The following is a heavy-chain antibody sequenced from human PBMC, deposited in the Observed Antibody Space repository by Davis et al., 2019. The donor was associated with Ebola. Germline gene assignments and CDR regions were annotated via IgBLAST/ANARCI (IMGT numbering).Heavy chain of an antibody. CDR2: ISSSSSYT. CDR3: AKDLRYSSSWYGGGMDV. J-gene: IGHJ6*02. Sequence: GESLKISCAASGFTFSSYVMHWVRQAPGKGLEWVSYISSSSSYTNYADSVKGRFTISRDNAKNSLYLQMNSLRAEDTAVYYCAKDLRYSSSWYGGGMDVWGQGTTVTVSS. CDR1: GFTFSSYV. V-gene: IGHV3-21*05. D-gene: IGHD6-13*01.